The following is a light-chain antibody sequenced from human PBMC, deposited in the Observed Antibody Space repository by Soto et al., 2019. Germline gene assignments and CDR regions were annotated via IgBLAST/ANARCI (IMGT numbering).Light chain of an antibody. CDR1: SSDVGGYNY. J-gene: IGLJ3*02. CDR3: SSYTSRSTRV. V-gene: IGLV2-14*01. CDR2: EVS. Sequence: QSALTQPASVSGSPGQSITISCTGTSSDVGGYNYVSWYQQHPGKAPKLMIYEVSNRPSGVSNRFSGSKSGNTASLTISGLQAEDEAVYSCSSYTSRSTRVFGGGTKVTVL.